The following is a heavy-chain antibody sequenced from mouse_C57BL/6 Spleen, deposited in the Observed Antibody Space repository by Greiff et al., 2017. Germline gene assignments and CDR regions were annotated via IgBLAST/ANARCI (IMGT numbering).Heavy chain of an antibody. CDR2: INPGSGGT. J-gene: IGHJ2*01. Sequence: QVQLQQSGAELVRPGTSVKVSCKASGYAFTNYLIEWVKQRPGQGLEWIGVINPGSGGTNYNEKFKGKATLTADKSSSTAYMQLSSLTSEDSAVYFGAREGLGRRSYYFDYWGQGTTLTVSS. V-gene: IGHV1-54*01. CDR3: AREGLGRRSYYFDY. D-gene: IGHD4-1*01. CDR1: GYAFTNYL.